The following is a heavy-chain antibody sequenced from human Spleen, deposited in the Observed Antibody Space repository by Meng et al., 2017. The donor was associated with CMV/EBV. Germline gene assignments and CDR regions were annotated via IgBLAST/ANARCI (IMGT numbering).Heavy chain of an antibody. J-gene: IGHJ4*02. D-gene: IGHD3-16*02. CDR2: INPNSGGT. V-gene: IGHV1-2*02. Sequence: ASVKVSCKASGYTFTGYYMHWVRQAPGQGLEWMGWINPNSGGTKYAQKFQDRGTMTRDKSISTAYMEVSRLRSDDTAVYYCARDVNPAVWGSDRFYYFDYWGQGTLVTVSS. CDR3: ARDVNPAVWGSDRFYYFDY. CDR1: GYTFTGYY.